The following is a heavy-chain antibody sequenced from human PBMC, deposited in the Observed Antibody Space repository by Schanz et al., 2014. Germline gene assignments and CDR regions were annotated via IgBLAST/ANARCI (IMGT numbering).Heavy chain of an antibody. D-gene: IGHD4-17*01. CDR1: GYTFTRYY. Sequence: QVQLVQSGAEVKKPGASVKVSCKASGYTFTRYYIHWVRQAPGQGLEWMGIINPSGGSTTYAQKFQGRVTMTSDTSSLSFSFLLSSLRSDSPALSSSPPNYGGHSEESDRYGMDVWGQGTTVTVSS. CDR3: PPNYGGHSEESDRYGMDV. CDR2: INPSGGST. J-gene: IGHJ6*02. V-gene: IGHV1-46*01.